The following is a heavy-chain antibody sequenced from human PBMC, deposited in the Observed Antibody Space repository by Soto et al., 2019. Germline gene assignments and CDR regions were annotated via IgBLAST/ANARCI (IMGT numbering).Heavy chain of an antibody. CDR3: ARGWAEITIFGVVSGSYFFDY. CDR1: GGTFSSYA. J-gene: IGHJ4*02. D-gene: IGHD3-3*01. CDR2: IIPIFGTA. V-gene: IGHV1-69*06. Sequence: QVQLVQSGAEVKKPGSSVKVSCKASGGTFSSYAISWVRQAPGQGLEWMGGIIPIFGTANYAQKFQGKVKITADKTTSTAYMELSRLRYEDTAVYYCARGWAEITIFGVVSGSYFFDYWGQGTLVTVSS.